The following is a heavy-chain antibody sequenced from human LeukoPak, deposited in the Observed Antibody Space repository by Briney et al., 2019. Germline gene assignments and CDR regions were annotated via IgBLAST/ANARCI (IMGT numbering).Heavy chain of an antibody. J-gene: IGHJ3*02. CDR2: ISGSSRST. D-gene: IGHD1-1*01. CDR1: GFTFHNNG. CDR3: ARNAFDI. Sequence: GGSLRLSCAASGFTFHNNGMSWVRQAPGKGLEWVSAISGSSRSTYHAESVKGRFTISRDNSKNTLFLQMNSLSAEDTAVYYCARNAFDIWGQGTMVTVSS. V-gene: IGHV3-23*01.